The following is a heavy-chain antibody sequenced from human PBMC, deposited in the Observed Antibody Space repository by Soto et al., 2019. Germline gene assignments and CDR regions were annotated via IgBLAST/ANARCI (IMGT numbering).Heavy chain of an antibody. J-gene: IGHJ4*02. Sequence: EVQLVESGGGLVKPGGSLRLSCAASGFTFSSYSMNWVRQAPGKGLEWVSSISSSSSYIYYADSVKGRFTISRDNAKNSLYLQMNSLRAEDTAVYYCARDRPYTAMVNDYWGQGTLVTVSS. CDR3: ARDRPYTAMVNDY. V-gene: IGHV3-21*01. CDR2: ISSSSSYI. CDR1: GFTFSSYS. D-gene: IGHD5-18*01.